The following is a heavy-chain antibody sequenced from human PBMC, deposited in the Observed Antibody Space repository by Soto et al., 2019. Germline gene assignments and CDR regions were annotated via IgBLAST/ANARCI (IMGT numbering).Heavy chain of an antibody. D-gene: IGHD4-4*01. V-gene: IGHV1-3*01. CDR1: GYTFTSYA. CDR3: ARDGGHDYSNYDY. J-gene: IGHJ4*02. Sequence: ASVKVSCKASGYTFTSYAMHWVRQAPGQRLEWMGWINAGNGNTKYSQKFQGRVTITRDTSASTAYMELSSLRAEDTAVYYCARDGGHDYSNYDYWGQGTLVTVSS. CDR2: INAGNGNT.